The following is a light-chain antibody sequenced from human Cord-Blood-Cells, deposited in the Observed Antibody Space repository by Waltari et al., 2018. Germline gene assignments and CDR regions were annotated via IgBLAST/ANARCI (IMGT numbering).Light chain of an antibody. V-gene: IGLV2-11*01. J-gene: IGLJ1*01. Sequence: QSALTQPRSVSGSPGQSVTISCTGTSSDVGGYNYGSGYQQHPGKAPKLMIYDVSKRPSGVPDRFSGSKSGNTASLTISGLQAEDEADYYCCSYAGSYTYVFGTGTKVTVL. CDR1: SSDVGGYNY. CDR2: DVS. CDR3: CSYAGSYTYV.